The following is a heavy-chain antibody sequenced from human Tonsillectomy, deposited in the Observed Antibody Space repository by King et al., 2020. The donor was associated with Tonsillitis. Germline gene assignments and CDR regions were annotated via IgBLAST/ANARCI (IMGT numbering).Heavy chain of an antibody. CDR2: IDLVDVK. CDR1: GFSLSTSGMC. V-gene: IGHV2-70*11. D-gene: IGHD7-27*01. CDR3: ARGGPDAGDYFDY. J-gene: IGHJ4*02. Sequence: TLKESGPALVKPTQTLTLTCTFSGFSLSTSGMCVSWIRQPPGKALGWLARIDLVDVKYYRTSLKTRLTISKDTSKNQVGLTMTNMDPVDTATYYCARGGPDAGDYFDYWGQGTLVTVSS.